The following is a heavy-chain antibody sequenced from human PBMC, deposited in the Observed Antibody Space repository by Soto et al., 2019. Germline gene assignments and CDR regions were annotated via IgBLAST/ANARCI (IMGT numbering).Heavy chain of an antibody. V-gene: IGHV1-18*01. Sequence: ASVKVSCKASGYTFTSYGISWVRQAPGQGLEWMGWISAYNGNTNYSQKFQGRVTITRDTSASTAYVELSSLRSEDTAVYYCARGPNPYYFDYWGQGTLVTVSS. J-gene: IGHJ4*02. CDR1: GYTFTSYG. CDR2: ISAYNGNT. CDR3: ARGPNPYYFDY.